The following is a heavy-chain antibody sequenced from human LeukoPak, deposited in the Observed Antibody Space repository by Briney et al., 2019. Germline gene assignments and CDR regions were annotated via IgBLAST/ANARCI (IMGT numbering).Heavy chain of an antibody. V-gene: IGHV3-21*01. CDR3: ARYSVDSSGYPKLDY. CDR2: IGSSGTHI. D-gene: IGHD3-22*01. J-gene: IGHJ4*02. Sequence: GGSLRLSCAASGFTFSDYSMNWVCQAPGKGLEWVSSIGSSGTHIYYADSVKGRFTVSRDNAQNSLYLQMNSLRAEDTAVYYCARYSVDSSGYPKLDYWGQGTLVIVFS. CDR1: GFTFSDYS.